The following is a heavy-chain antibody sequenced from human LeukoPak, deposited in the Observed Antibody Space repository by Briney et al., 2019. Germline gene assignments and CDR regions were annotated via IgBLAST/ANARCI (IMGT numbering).Heavy chain of an antibody. D-gene: IGHD3-10*01. CDR1: GYTFTSYD. J-gene: IGHJ4*02. CDR2: INPSGGNT. Sequence: ASVKVSCKASGYTFTSYDMHWVRQAPGQGLEWMGIINPSGGNTIYAQKFQGRVTMTRDISTSTVYMELSSLRSEDTAVYYCARTYYGSGIGTIKFDYWGQGTLVTVSS. V-gene: IGHV1-46*01. CDR3: ARTYYGSGIGTIKFDY.